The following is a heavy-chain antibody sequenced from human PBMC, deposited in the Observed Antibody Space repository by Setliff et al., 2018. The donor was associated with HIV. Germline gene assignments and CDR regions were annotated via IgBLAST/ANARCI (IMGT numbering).Heavy chain of an antibody. Sequence: SETLSLTCSVSGGSISTYHWSWIRQPPGKGLEWIGYIYKSGSTNYSPSLKSRVTISPGTSKNQFSLKLTYVTAAETAVYYCARLSDTAMDVWGGGTTVTVSS. D-gene: IGHD5-18*01. V-gene: IGHV4-59*08. J-gene: IGHJ6*04. CDR3: ARLSDTAMDV. CDR2: IYKSGST. CDR1: GGSISTYH.